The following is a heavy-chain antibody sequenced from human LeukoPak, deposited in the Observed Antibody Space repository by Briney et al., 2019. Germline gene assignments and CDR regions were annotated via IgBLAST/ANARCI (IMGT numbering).Heavy chain of an antibody. J-gene: IGHJ6*02. CDR3: AGSPGRLGGGYYYYGMDV. V-gene: IGHV1-69*04. CDR1: GGTFSSYA. D-gene: IGHD2-15*01. Sequence: GASVKVSCKASGGTFSSYAISWVRQAPGQGLEWMGRIIPILGIANYAQKFQGRVTITADKSTSTAYMELSSLRSEDTAVYYCAGSPGRLGGGYYYYGMDVWGQETTVTVSS. CDR2: IIPILGIA.